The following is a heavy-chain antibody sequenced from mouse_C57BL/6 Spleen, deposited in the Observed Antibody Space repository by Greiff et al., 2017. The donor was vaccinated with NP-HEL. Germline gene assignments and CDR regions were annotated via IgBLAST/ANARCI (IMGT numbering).Heavy chain of an antibody. CDR2: IYPGDGDT. CDR3: ARSEIYYDYPWFAY. Sequence: VQLQQSGPELVKPGASVKISCKASGYAFSSSWMNWVKQRPGKGLEWIGRIYPGDGDTNYNGKFKGKATLTADKSSSTAYMQLSSLTSEDSAVYFCARSEIYYDYPWFAYWGQGTLVTVSA. CDR1: GYAFSSSW. J-gene: IGHJ3*01. D-gene: IGHD2-4*01. V-gene: IGHV1-82*01.